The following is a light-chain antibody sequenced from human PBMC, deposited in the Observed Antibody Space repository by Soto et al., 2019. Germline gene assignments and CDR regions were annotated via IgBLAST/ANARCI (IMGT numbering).Light chain of an antibody. CDR1: QSVRNNY. V-gene: IGKV3-20*01. CDR3: QQYGSTPLT. Sequence: EIVLTQSPDTLSLSPGERATLSCRASQSVRNNYLAWYQQKPGQAPRFLIYDASSRATGIPDRFSGSGSGTDFPLTIRRLEPEDFAVYYCQQYGSTPLTFGGGTKVDIE. CDR2: DAS. J-gene: IGKJ4*02.